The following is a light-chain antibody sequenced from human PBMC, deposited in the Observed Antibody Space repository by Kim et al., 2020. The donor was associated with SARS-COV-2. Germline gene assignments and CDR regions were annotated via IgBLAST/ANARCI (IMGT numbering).Light chain of an antibody. CDR3: QSCDSSTVV. CDR1: RGDIARNY. Sequence: GKTISITCTRSRGDIARNYVQWYQQRPGSAPATVIYEDNQRPSGVPDRFSGSIDSSSNSASLTISGLKTEDEADYYCQSCDSSTVVFGGGTQLTVL. V-gene: IGLV6-57*03. CDR2: EDN. J-gene: IGLJ2*01.